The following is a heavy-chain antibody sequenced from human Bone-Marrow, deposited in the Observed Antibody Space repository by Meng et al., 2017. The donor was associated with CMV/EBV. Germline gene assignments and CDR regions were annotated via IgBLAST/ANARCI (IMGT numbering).Heavy chain of an antibody. V-gene: IGHV4-61*01. D-gene: IGHD3-22*01. CDR2: IYYSGST. J-gene: IGHJ4*02. Sequence: SETLSLTCTVSGGSVSSGSYYWSWIRQPPGKGLEWIGYIYYSGSTNYNPSLKSRVTISVDTSKNQFSLKLSSVTAADTAVYYCARENYYDSSGYWDYWGQGTLATVSS. CDR3: ARENYYDSSGYWDY. CDR1: GGSVSSGSYY.